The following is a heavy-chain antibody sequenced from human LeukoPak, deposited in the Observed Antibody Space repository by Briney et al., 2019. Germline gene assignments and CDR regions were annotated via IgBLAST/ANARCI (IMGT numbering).Heavy chain of an antibody. CDR1: GFTFSNYW. Sequence: GGSLRLSCAASGFTFSNYWMIWVRQAPGKGLEWVGNIKQDGSEKRYADSVRGRFTISRDNAQTSLYLQMNSLRAEDTAVYYCARASDPWLQLTWGQGTPVTVSS. V-gene: IGHV3-7*05. CDR2: IKQDGSEK. CDR3: ARASDPWLQLT. J-gene: IGHJ5*02. D-gene: IGHD5-24*01.